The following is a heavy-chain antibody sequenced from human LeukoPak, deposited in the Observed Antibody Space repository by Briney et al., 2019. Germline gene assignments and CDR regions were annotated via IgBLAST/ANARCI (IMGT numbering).Heavy chain of an antibody. V-gene: IGHV1-2*02. J-gene: IGHJ5*02. CDR3: ARLSAP. CDR2: IDPKNGDT. CDR1: GYPFSDYY. Sequence: RASVKVSCKTSGYPFSDYYIHWIRQASGQGLESMGWIDPKNGDTKYAQRSQGRLTISMDTSIDTAYMELSSLRYDDTAVYYCARLSAPWGQGTLVTVSS.